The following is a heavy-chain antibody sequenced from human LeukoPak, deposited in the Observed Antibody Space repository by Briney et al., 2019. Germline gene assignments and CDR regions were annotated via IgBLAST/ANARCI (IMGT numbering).Heavy chain of an antibody. Sequence: PSETLSLTCTVSGGSVSSGSYYWSWIRQPPGKGLEWIGYIYYSGSTIYSPSLKSRVTISLDTSKNQFSLRLSSVTAADTAVYYCARESYSSSWWLDYWGQGTLVTVSS. J-gene: IGHJ4*02. CDR2: IYYSGST. CDR1: GGSVSSGSYY. CDR3: ARESYSSSWWLDY. V-gene: IGHV4-61*01. D-gene: IGHD6-13*01.